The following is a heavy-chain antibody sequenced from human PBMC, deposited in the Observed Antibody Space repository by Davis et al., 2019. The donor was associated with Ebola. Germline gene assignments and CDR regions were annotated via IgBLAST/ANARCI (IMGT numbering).Heavy chain of an antibody. Sequence: GESLKISCAASGFTFSRHWMHWVRQVSGKGLVWVSRLNGDASNKAYADSVKGRFTISRDNAKSTLHLQMNSLRLDDTAVYYCVREGYWSLDYWGQGTLVTVSS. D-gene: IGHD1-1*01. CDR3: VREGYWSLDY. J-gene: IGHJ4*02. CDR2: LNGDASNK. CDR1: GFTFSRHW. V-gene: IGHV3-74*01.